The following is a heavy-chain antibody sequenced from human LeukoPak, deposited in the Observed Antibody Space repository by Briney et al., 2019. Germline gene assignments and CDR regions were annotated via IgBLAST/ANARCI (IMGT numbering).Heavy chain of an antibody. D-gene: IGHD3/OR15-3a*01. V-gene: IGHV3-7*01. CDR3: ARDCPVAVWTFDY. CDR1: GFIFSSYW. Sequence: PGGSLRLSCAASGFIFSSYWMTWVRQAPGKGLEWVANIKQDGSEIYYVDSVKGRFTISRDNAKSSLYLQMNSLRDEDTAVYYCARDCPVAVWTFDYWGQGTLVTVSS. CDR2: IKQDGSEI. J-gene: IGHJ4*02.